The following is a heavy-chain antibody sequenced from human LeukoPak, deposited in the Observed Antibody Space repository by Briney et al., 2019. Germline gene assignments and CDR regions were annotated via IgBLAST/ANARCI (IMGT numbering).Heavy chain of an antibody. V-gene: IGHV3-7*01. CDR1: GFTFSSYW. D-gene: IGHD2-2*01. J-gene: IGHJ6*02. CDR3: ANVVVPAAMDV. CDR2: INQDGSEK. Sequence: GGSLRLSCAASGFTFSSYWMSWVRQAPGKGLEWVANINQDGSEKYYVDSVEGRFTISRDNAKNSLYLQMNSLRAEDTAVYYCANVVVPAAMDVWGQGTTVTVSS.